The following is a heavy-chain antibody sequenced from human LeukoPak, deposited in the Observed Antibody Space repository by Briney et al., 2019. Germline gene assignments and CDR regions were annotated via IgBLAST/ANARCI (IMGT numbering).Heavy chain of an antibody. J-gene: IGHJ5*02. CDR2: IYYSGST. CDR1: GGSISGYY. CDR3: ARHGRRVTSSWFDP. D-gene: IGHD2-21*02. Sequence: PSETLSLTCTVSGGSISGYYWSWIRQPPGKGLEWIAYIYYSGSTNYNPSLKSRVTISVDTSKNQFSLKLTSVTAADTAVYYCARHGRRVTSSWFDPWGQGTLVTVSS. V-gene: IGHV4-59*01.